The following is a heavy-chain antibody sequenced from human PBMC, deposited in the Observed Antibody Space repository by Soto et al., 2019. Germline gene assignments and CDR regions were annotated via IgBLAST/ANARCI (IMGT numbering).Heavy chain of an antibody. V-gene: IGHV4-31*03. J-gene: IGHJ6*03. D-gene: IGHD2-15*01. CDR3: ARVLLGYWSGGSCYSDSYYYYYYMDV. Sequence: SETLSITCTVSACSISSGGYYWSWIRQHPGKGLEWIGYIYYSGSTYYNPSLKSRVTISVDTSKNQFSLKLSSVTAADTAVYYCARVLLGYWSGGSCYSDSYYYYYYMDVWGKGTTVT. CDR2: IYYSGST. CDR1: ACSISSGGYY.